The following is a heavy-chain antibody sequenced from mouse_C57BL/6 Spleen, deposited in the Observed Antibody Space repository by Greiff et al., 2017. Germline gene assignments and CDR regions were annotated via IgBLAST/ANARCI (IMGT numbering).Heavy chain of an antibody. V-gene: IGHV2-5*01. J-gene: IGHJ4*01. CDR3: AKNSGSSYWAMDY. D-gene: IGHD1-1*01. CDR1: GFSLTSYG. Sequence: QVQLQQSGPGLVQPSQSLSITCTVSGFSLTSYGVHWVRQSPGKGLEWLGVIWRGGSTDYNAAFMSRLSITKDNSKSQVFFKMNSLQADDTAIYYCAKNSGSSYWAMDYWGQGTSVTVSS. CDR2: IWRGGST.